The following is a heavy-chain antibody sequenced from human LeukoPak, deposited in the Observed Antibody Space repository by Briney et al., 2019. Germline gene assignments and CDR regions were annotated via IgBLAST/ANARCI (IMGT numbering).Heavy chain of an antibody. Sequence: ASVKVSCKASGYTFTRYGISWVRQAPGQGLEWMGWISAYNGNTNYAQKLQGRVTMTTDTSTSTAYMELRSLRSDDTAVYYCARETGYSGYDYYFDYWGQGTLVTVSS. V-gene: IGHV1-18*01. J-gene: IGHJ4*02. CDR1: GYTFTRYG. CDR2: ISAYNGNT. CDR3: ARETGYSGYDYYFDY. D-gene: IGHD5-12*01.